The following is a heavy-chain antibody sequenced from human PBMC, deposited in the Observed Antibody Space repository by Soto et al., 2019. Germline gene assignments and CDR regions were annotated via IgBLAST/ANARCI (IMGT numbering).Heavy chain of an antibody. J-gene: IGHJ4*02. CDR3: AKDLKVTTWGYFDS. D-gene: IGHD4-17*01. CDR2: INAGGST. V-gene: IGHV3-23*01. CDR1: GFTFSSYA. Sequence: PGGSLRLSCAASGFTFSSYAMSWVRQAPGKGLEWVSAINAGGSTYYTDSVKGRYTISRDISENTLYLQMNSLRAEDTAIYYCAKDLKVTTWGYFDSWGQGTLVTVSS.